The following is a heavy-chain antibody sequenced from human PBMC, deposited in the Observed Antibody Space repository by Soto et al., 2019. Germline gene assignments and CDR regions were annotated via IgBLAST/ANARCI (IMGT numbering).Heavy chain of an antibody. CDR2: IIPVLGTT. CDR3: GRYCSGGSCHTLDYYGMDV. V-gene: IGHV1-69*13. D-gene: IGHD2-15*01. Sequence: VKVACKASGGTLRKYGIGWVRQAPGQGLEWMGGIIPVLGTTNYAQKFQGRVTITADESTSTAYIEVSSLRSEDTAMFYCGRYCSGGSCHTLDYYGMDVCGEGTTVTVSS. J-gene: IGHJ6*04. CDR1: GGTLRKYG.